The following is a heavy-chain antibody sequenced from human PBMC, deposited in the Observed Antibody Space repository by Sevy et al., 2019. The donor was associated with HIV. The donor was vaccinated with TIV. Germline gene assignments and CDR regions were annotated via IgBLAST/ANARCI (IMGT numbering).Heavy chain of an antibody. CDR2: IYNNIGRT. Sequence: SETLSLTCSVSDDSINSYYWSWIRQPPGKGLEWIGYIYNNIGRTSYNPSLTSRVTISVDTSKNHFSLKQTSVTAADTAIYYCARGAVVIGTAATPVLDFWGLGSLVTVSS. J-gene: IGHJ4*02. CDR3: ARGAVVIGTAATPVLDF. V-gene: IGHV4-59*08. D-gene: IGHD2-2*01. CDR1: DDSINSYY.